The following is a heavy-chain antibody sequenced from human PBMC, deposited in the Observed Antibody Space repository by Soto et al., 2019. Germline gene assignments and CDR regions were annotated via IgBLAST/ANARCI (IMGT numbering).Heavy chain of an antibody. D-gene: IGHD3-9*01. Sequence: GLEWMGWISAYNGNTNYAQKLQGRVTMTTDTSKSTAYMELRSLRSDDTAVYYCARVRFFFHGEDGIRYTVPVSAFLLNRSSDL. V-gene: IGHV1-18*01. J-gene: IGHJ2*01. CDR3: ARVRFFFHGEDGIRYTVPVSAFLLNRSSDL. CDR2: ISAYNGNT.